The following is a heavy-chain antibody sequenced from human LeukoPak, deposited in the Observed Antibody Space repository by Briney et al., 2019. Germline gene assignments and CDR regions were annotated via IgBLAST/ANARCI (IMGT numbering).Heavy chain of an antibody. V-gene: IGHV4-61*08. Sequence: SQTLSLTCTVSGGSISSGGYYWGWIRQPPGKGLEWIGYIYYSGSTNYNPSLKSRVTISVATSKNQFSLKLSSVTAADTAVYYCASHLYSSSCLDYWGQGTLVTVSS. CDR1: GGSISSGGYY. J-gene: IGHJ4*02. D-gene: IGHD6-13*01. CDR2: IYYSGST. CDR3: ASHLYSSSCLDY.